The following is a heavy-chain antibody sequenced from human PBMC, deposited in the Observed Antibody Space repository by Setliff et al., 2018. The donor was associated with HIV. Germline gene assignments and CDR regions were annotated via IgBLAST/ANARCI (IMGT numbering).Heavy chain of an antibody. CDR3: AKDRGYSTGWEPFDY. CDR1: GFTFSHYG. D-gene: IGHD6-19*01. Sequence: GGSLRLSCAASGFTFSHYGMHWVRQAPGKGLEWVAFIRYDGSNKYYADSVKGRFTISRDISRNTLYLQMNSLRAEDTAVYYCAKDRGYSTGWEPFDYWGQGTLVTVSS. V-gene: IGHV3-30*02. CDR2: IRYDGSNK. J-gene: IGHJ4*02.